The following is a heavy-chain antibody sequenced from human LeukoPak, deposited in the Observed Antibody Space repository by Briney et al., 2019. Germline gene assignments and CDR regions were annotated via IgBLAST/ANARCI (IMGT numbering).Heavy chain of an antibody. D-gene: IGHD3-9*01. J-gene: IGHJ4*02. Sequence: WGSLRFSSAASGFTFSSYEMNWVGHAPGQGLEWVSYISSSGSNIYYADSVKGRFTISRDNAKNSLYLQMNSLRAEDTAVYYCARDLVTQIIDYWGQGTLVTVSS. V-gene: IGHV3-48*03. CDR2: ISSSGSNI. CDR3: ARDLVTQIIDY. CDR1: GFTFSSYE.